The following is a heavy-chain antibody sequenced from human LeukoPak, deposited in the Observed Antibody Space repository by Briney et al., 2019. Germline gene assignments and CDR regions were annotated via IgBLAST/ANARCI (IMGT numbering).Heavy chain of an antibody. J-gene: IGHJ3*02. CDR3: AKDTRAIVGSAHNAFDI. CDR1: GFTFSSYA. D-gene: IGHD1-26*01. CDR2: ISWNSGNI. V-gene: IGHV3-9*01. Sequence: PGGSLRLSCAASGFTFSSYAMSWVRQAPGKGLEWVSGISWNSGNIGYADSVKGRFTISRDSAKNSPNLQMNSLRAEDTALYYCAKDTRAIVGSAHNAFDIWGQGTMVTVSS.